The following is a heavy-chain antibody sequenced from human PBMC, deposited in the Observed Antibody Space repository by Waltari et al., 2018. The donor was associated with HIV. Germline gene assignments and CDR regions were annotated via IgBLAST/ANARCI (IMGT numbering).Heavy chain of an antibody. CDR2: IKQDGSEK. D-gene: IGHD3-10*01. CDR1: GLTFSWPW. J-gene: IGHJ4*02. Sequence: EVQLVESGGGLVQPGGSLRLSWAAPGLTFSWPWLGWVRQAPGKGLELVANIKQDGSEKYYVDSVNGRFTISRDNAENSLYLQMNSLRAEDTAVYYCARGGFYGSGSKVNWGQGTLVTVSS. V-gene: IGHV3-7*04. CDR3: ARGGFYGSGSKVN.